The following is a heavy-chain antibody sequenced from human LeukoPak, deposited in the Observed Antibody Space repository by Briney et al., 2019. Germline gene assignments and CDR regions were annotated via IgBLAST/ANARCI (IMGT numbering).Heavy chain of an antibody. CDR1: GGSISSSSYY. CDR2: IYYSGST. D-gene: IGHD4-17*01. CDR3: ARGGGTTVTTPNYYYYYYMDV. J-gene: IGHJ6*03. V-gene: IGHV4-39*01. Sequence: SETLSLTCTVSGGSISSSSYYWGWIRQPPGKGLEWIGSIYYSGSTYYNPSLKSRVTISVDTSKNQFSLKLSSVTAADTAVYYCARGGGTTVTTPNYYYYYYMDVWGKGTTVTVSS.